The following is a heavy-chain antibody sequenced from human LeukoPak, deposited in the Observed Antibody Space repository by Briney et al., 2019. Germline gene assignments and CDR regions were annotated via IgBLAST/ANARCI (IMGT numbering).Heavy chain of an antibody. J-gene: IGHJ4*02. D-gene: IGHD6-13*01. V-gene: IGHV3-23*01. CDR1: GFTFSSYA. Sequence: PGGSLRLSCAASGFTFSSYAMSWVRQAPGKGLEWVSGISGSGASTYYADSVKGRFTISRDNSKNTLYLQMNSLRAEDTAVYYCAKDRIAAAGTIPYFDYWGQGTLVTVSS. CDR2: ISGSGAST. CDR3: AKDRIAAAGTIPYFDY.